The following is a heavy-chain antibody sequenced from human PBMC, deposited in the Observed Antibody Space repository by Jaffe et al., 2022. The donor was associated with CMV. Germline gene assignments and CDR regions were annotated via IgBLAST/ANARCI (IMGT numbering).Heavy chain of an antibody. V-gene: IGHV3-30*18. CDR2: ISYDGSNK. D-gene: IGHD5-12*01. J-gene: IGHJ4*02. CDR1: GFTFSSYG. CDR3: AKDRGQWLRLAADY. Sequence: QVQLVESGGGVVQPGRSLRLSCAASGFTFSSYGMHWVRQAPGKGLEWVAVISYDGSNKYYADSVKGRFTISRDNSKNTLYLQMNSLRAEDTAVYYCAKDRGQWLRLAADYWGQGTLVTVSS.